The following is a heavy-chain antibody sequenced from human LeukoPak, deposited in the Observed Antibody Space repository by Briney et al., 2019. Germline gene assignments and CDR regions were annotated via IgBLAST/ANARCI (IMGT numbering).Heavy chain of an antibody. CDR1: GYTFTSYG. Sequence: ASVKVSCKASGYTFTSYGISWVRQAPGQGLEWMGWISAYNGNTNYAQKLQGRVTLTTDTYTSTAYMALRSLRSDDTAVYYCARDLPRGIPMVRGVIIPRFVYWGQGTLVTVSS. D-gene: IGHD3-10*01. CDR3: ARDLPRGIPMVRGVIIPRFVY. V-gene: IGHV1-18*01. CDR2: ISAYNGNT. J-gene: IGHJ4*02.